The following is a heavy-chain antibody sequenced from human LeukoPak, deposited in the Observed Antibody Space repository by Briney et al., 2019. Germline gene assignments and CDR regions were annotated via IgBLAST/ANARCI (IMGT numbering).Heavy chain of an antibody. V-gene: IGHV4-38-2*01. J-gene: IGHJ5*02. CDR3: ARVEGTYYYGSGSYFWFDP. D-gene: IGHD3-10*01. CDR2: IYHNGCT. Sequence: SETLSLTCAVSGYSISSGYYWGWIRQPPGKGLECIGSIYHNGCTYYNPSLKSRVTISVDTSKNQFSLKLSSVTAADTAVYYCARVEGTYYYGSGSYFWFDPWGQGTLVTVSS. CDR1: GYSISSGYY.